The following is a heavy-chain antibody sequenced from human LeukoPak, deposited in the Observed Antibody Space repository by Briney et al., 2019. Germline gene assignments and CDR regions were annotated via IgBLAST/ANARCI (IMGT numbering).Heavy chain of an antibody. CDR1: GFTFSNYW. D-gene: IGHD6-19*01. Sequence: GGSLRLSCAASGFTFSNYWMSWVRQAPGKGLEWVASIKRDGSEKYYADSVKGRFTISKDNAKNSLYLQMNSLRAEDTAVYYCARDAAVAGTWISNYWGQGTLVTVSS. J-gene: IGHJ4*02. CDR3: ARDAAVAGTWISNY. CDR2: IKRDGSEK. V-gene: IGHV3-7*01.